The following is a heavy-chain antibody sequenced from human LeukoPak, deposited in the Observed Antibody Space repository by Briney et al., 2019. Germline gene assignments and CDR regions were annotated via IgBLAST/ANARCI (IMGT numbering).Heavy chain of an antibody. D-gene: IGHD3-16*02. Sequence: GASVKVSCKASGCTFTSYDINWVRQATGQGLEWMGWMNPNSGNTGYAQKFQGRVTMTRNTSISTAYMELSSLRSEDTAVYYCARVYDYVWGSYRYNPDAFDIWGQGTMVTVSS. V-gene: IGHV1-8*01. J-gene: IGHJ3*02. CDR1: GCTFTSYD. CDR2: MNPNSGNT. CDR3: ARVYDYVWGSYRYNPDAFDI.